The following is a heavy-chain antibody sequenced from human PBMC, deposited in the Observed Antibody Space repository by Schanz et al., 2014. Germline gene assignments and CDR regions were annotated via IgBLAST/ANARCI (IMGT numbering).Heavy chain of an antibody. CDR3: AKSDAFDI. CDR1: GFTFSNYW. J-gene: IGHJ3*02. V-gene: IGHV3-74*01. Sequence: EVQLVESGGGLVQPGGSLRLSCAASGFTFSNYWMHWVRQAPGKGLVWVSRINGDGSRTAYADSVKGRFTISRDNAKNTLYLQMNSLRAEDTAVYYCAKSDAFDIWGQGTRVTVSS. CDR2: INGDGSRT.